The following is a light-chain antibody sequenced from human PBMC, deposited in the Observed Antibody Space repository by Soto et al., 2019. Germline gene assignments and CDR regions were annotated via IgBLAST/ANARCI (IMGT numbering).Light chain of an antibody. CDR1: QSVSSH. Sequence: EIAFTQCPGTLSLSPGARATASCRASQSVSSHLAWYQQKRGQAPRLLIYDASSRASGIPARISGSGSGTEFTLTISSLQSEDFAVYYCQQFRKWPWTFGQGTKV. CDR2: DAS. J-gene: IGKJ1*01. CDR3: QQFRKWPWT. V-gene: IGKV3-11*01.